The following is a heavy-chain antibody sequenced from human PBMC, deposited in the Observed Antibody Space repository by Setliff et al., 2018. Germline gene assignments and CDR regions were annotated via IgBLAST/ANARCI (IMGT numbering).Heavy chain of an antibody. CDR1: GYSISSGYY. Sequence: ASETLSLTCAVSGYSISSGYYWGWIRQPPGKGLEWIGSIYHSGSTYYNPSLKSRVTISVDTSKNQFSLKLSSVTAADTAVYYCARQSHYYDSSGLDCWGQGTLVTVSS. CDR2: IYHSGST. V-gene: IGHV4-38-2*01. CDR3: ARQSHYYDSSGLDC. J-gene: IGHJ4*02. D-gene: IGHD3-22*01.